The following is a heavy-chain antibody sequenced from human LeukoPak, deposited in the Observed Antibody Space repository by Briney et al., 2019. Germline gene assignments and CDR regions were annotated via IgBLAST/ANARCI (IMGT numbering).Heavy chain of an antibody. D-gene: IGHD1-26*01. V-gene: IGHV1-8*01. Sequence: ASVKVSCKASGYTFTSYDINWVRQATGQGLEWMGWMNPNSGNTDYAQKFQGRVTMTRNTSIGTAYMELSSLRSGDTAVYYCARGLVGATLYYYYGMDVWGQGTTVTVSS. CDR3: ARGLVGATLYYYYGMDV. CDR1: GYTFTSYD. CDR2: MNPNSGNT. J-gene: IGHJ6*02.